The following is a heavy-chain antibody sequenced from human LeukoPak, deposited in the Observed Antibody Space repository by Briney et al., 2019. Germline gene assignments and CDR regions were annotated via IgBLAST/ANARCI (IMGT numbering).Heavy chain of an antibody. J-gene: IGHJ4*02. CDR3: AKDVTVAGFDY. Sequence: GGSLRLPCAASGFNFRIFGMNWVRQAPGKGLEWISSVSSGGDFRYYADSVRGRFTISRDNANNSLYLQMNSLRIDDTAVYYCAKDVTVAGFDYWGQGALVTVSS. CDR2: VSSGGDFR. D-gene: IGHD6-19*01. CDR1: GFNFRIFG. V-gene: IGHV3-21*01.